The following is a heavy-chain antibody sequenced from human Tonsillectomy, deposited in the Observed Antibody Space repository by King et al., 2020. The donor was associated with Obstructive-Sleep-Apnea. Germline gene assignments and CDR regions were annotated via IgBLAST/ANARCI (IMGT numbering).Heavy chain of an antibody. D-gene: IGHD2-2*01. J-gene: IGHJ6*02. CDR3: ARGGGVPAAINYYYYYGMDV. V-gene: IGHV3-7*03. CDR1: GFTFSSYW. Sequence: VQLVESGGGLVQPGGSLRLSCAASGFTFSSYWMSWVRQAPGKGLEWVANIKQDGSEKYYVDSVKGRFTISRDKAKNSLYLQMNSLRAEDTAVYYCARGGGVPAAINYYYYYGMDVWGQGTTVTVSS. CDR2: IKQDGSEK.